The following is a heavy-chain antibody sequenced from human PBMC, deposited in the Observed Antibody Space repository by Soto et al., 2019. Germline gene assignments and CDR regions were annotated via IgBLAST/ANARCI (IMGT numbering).Heavy chain of an antibody. CDR3: ERGSFIRKGYDSVWYIAH. CDR1: GYPFTSYH. Sequence: QVQLVQSGAEVKKPGASVKVYCKPSGYPFTSYHVNWVRQAPGPGLEWMGWMNPDSGSTDYALKFQGRLTMTRNTSMSTAHLELRSLTSENTAIYYWERGSFIRKGYDSVWYIAHCGQGTQVIVSS. V-gene: IGHV1-8*01. CDR2: MNPDSGST. J-gene: IGHJ5*02. D-gene: IGHD6-19*01.